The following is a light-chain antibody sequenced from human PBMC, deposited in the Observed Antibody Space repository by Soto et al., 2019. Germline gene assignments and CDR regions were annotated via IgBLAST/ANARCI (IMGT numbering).Light chain of an antibody. J-gene: IGLJ1*01. V-gene: IGLV2-14*01. CDR2: EVS. Sequence: SLTQPASVSGSPGQSITISCTGTSSDFGDYDYVSWYLQHPGKVPKLMIYEVSNRPSGVSNRFSGSKSGNTASLTISGLQAEDEADYYCSSYKGSSTLVFGPGTKVTVL. CDR1: SSDFGDYDY. CDR3: SSYKGSSTLV.